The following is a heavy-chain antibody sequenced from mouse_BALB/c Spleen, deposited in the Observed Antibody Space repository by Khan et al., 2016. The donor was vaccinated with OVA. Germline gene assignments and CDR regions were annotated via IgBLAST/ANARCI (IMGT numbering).Heavy chain of an antibody. D-gene: IGHD1-1*01. CDR2: ISTYTGEP. Sequence: QIQLVQSGPELKKPGETVKISCKASGYTFTNYGMNWVKQAPGKALKWMGWISTYTGEPTYAYDFKGRFAFSLERSASTAYLQINNLKTEDTATYFCTRPPHGSYVLVYWGQGTSVTVSS. CDR1: GYTFTNYG. CDR3: TRPPHGSYVLVY. J-gene: IGHJ4*01. V-gene: IGHV9-3-1*01.